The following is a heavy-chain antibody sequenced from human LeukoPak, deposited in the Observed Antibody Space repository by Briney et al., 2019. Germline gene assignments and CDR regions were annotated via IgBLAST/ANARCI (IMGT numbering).Heavy chain of an antibody. V-gene: IGHV4-59*01. CDR1: GGSISSYY. CDR2: LYYSGST. CDR3: ARVFYTAMVRDNWFDP. Sequence: SSETLSLTCTVPGGSISSYYWSWIRQPPAKGLLWIGYLYYSGSTNYNPSLKSRVTISVDTSKNQFSLKLSSVTAADTAVYYCARVFYTAMVRDNWFDPWGQGTLVTVSS. J-gene: IGHJ5*02. D-gene: IGHD5-18*01.